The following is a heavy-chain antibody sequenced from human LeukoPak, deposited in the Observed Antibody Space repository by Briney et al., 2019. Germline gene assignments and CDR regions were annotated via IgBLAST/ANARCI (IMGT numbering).Heavy chain of an antibody. D-gene: IGHD3-16*01. V-gene: IGHV3-30*02. CDR2: IRYDGSNK. Sequence: GGSLRLSCAASGFTFSSYGMHWVRQAPGKGLEWVAFIRYDGSNKYYADSVKGRFTISRDNAKNSLYLQMNSLRPEDTAVYYCAHNQDYRFEYWGQGTLVTVSS. CDR3: AHNQDYRFEY. CDR1: GFTFSSYG. J-gene: IGHJ4*02.